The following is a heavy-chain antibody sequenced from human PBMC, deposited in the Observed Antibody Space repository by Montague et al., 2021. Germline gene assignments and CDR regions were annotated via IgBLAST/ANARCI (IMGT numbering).Heavy chain of an antibody. D-gene: IGHD3-10*01. CDR1: DFTFSTYA. V-gene: IGHV3-33*01. Sequence: SLRLSCAASDFTFSTYAMHWVRQAPGKGLEWVAVIWYDGSNKFYADSVKGRFTITRDNSKNTLYLQMNNLRDEDTAMYYCAREVAPGSGSNSVDYWGQGTLVTVSA. CDR3: AREVAPGSGSNSVDY. CDR2: IWYDGSNK. J-gene: IGHJ4*02.